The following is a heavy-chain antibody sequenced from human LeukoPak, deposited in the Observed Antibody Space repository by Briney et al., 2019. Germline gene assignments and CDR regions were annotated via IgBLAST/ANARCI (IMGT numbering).Heavy chain of an antibody. Sequence: GGSLRLSCAASGFTFSSYWMHWVRQAPGKGLEWVSLISWDGGSTYYADSVKGRFTISRDNSKNSLYLQMNSLRTEDTALYYCAKDLETMVRGVGTFDYWGQGTLVTVSS. V-gene: IGHV3-43*01. J-gene: IGHJ4*02. CDR3: AKDLETMVRGVGTFDY. D-gene: IGHD3-10*01. CDR1: GFTFSSYW. CDR2: ISWDGGST.